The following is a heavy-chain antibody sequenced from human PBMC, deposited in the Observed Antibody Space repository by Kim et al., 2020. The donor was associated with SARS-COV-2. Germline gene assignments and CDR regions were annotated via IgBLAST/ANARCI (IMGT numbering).Heavy chain of an antibody. CDR3: ARGAYGDVSFDY. Sequence: ASVKVSCKACGYMFTSYGFSWVRQAPGQGLEWLGWISARDGHAKYGQKVQGRVDMTTDTSTNTAYMELWSLRSDDTAMYYCARGAYGDVSFDYWGQGTLVAAS. CDR2: ISARDGHA. V-gene: IGHV1-18*04. D-gene: IGHD4-17*01. CDR1: GYMFTSYG. J-gene: IGHJ4*02.